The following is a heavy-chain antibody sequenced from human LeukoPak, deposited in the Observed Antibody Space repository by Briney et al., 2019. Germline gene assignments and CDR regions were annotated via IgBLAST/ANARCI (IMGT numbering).Heavy chain of an antibody. CDR2: LFYSGNT. Sequence: SETLSLTCTVSGGSMSSYYWSWIRQPPGKGLEWIGYLFYSGNTNSNPSLKSRVTISADTSKNQLSLKLSSVTAADTAVYFCARHPTGFPNWFDPWGQGTLVTVSS. J-gene: IGHJ5*02. D-gene: IGHD3-10*01. CDR3: ARHPTGFPNWFDP. V-gene: IGHV4-59*08. CDR1: GGSMSSYY.